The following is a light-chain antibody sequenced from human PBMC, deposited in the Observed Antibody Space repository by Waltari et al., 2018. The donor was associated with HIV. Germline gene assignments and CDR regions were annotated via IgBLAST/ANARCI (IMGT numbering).Light chain of an antibody. CDR3: QQLSSFPLT. CDR2: AAS. J-gene: IGKJ3*01. V-gene: IGKV1-9*01. CDR1: QGISNF. Sequence: DIQLTQSPSFLSASVGDRVTITCRASQGISNFLAWYQQQPGKPPKLLIYAASTLKSGVPSRFSGSGSGTEFTLTISSLQPEDFATYFCQQLSSFPLTFGPGTRVDVK.